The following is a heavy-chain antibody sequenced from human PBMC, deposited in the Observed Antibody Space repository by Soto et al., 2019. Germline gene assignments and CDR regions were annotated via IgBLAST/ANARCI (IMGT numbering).Heavy chain of an antibody. J-gene: IGHJ6*02. CDR2: IYHSGST. Sequence: PSETLSLTCAVSGGSISSSNWWSWVRQPPGKGLEWIGEIYHSGSTNYNPSLKSRVAISVDKSKNQFSLKLSSVTAADTAVYYCARDNYSNYRGYYYGMDVWGQGTTVTVSS. V-gene: IGHV4-4*02. CDR3: ARDNYSNYRGYYYGMDV. D-gene: IGHD4-4*01. CDR1: GGSISSSNW.